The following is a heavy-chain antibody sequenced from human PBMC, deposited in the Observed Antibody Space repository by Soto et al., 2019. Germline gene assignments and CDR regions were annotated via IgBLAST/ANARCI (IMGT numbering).Heavy chain of an antibody. V-gene: IGHV4-39*01. Sequence: SETLSPTCTVSCGSIISTDHYWGWVRQPPGKGLEWLGSIYFAGSTFHNPALKSRATISVYTSRNQFSLRLPPVTASDTAAYYWSRLVFHCLRGSCDDYSVDGLDFWGQGTTVT. J-gene: IGHJ6*02. D-gene: IGHD2-15*01. CDR2: IYFAGST. CDR1: CGSIISTDHY. CDR3: SRLVFHCLRGSCDDYSVDGLDF.